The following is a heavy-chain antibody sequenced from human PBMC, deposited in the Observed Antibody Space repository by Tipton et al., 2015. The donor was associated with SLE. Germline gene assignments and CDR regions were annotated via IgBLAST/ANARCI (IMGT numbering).Heavy chain of an antibody. J-gene: IGHJ4*02. Sequence: QSGAEVKKPGASVKVSCKASGYTFTSYAMHWVRQAPGQRLEWMGWINAGNGNTKYSQKFQGRVTITRDTSASTAYMELSSLRSEDTAVYYCARGYSSGWYVGYWGQGTLVTVSS. CDR2: INAGNGNT. CDR3: ARGYSSGWYVGY. D-gene: IGHD6-19*01. V-gene: IGHV1-3*01. CDR1: GYTFTSYA.